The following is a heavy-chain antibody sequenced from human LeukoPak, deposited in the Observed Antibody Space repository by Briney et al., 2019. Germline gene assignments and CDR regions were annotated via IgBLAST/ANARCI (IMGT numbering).Heavy chain of an antibody. V-gene: IGHV3-23*01. D-gene: IGHD6-6*01. J-gene: IGHJ4*02. CDR1: GFTFSSYA. Sequence: PGGSLRLSCAASGFTFSSYAMSWVRQAPGKGLEWVSSISGSGGTTYYADSVKGRFTISRDNSKNMMYLRMNSLRAEDTAVYYCAKDPYRSSSGLGDCWGQGTLVTVSS. CDR3: AKDPYRSSSGLGDC. CDR2: ISGSGGTT.